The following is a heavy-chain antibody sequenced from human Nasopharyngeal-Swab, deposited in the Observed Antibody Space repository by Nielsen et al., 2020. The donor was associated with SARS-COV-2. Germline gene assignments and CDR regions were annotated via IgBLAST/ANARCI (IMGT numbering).Heavy chain of an antibody. V-gene: IGHV4-39*01. D-gene: IGHD1-26*01. J-gene: IGHJ4*02. CDR3: ARRTEYRASYYLGGYFDY. Sequence: SETLSLTCSVSGVSISSSNYYWGWIRQPPGKGLEWIAGLYYSGFTYYNPSLKSRVIISVDTSKNQISLKLSSVTAADTAVYYCARRTEYRASYYLGGYFDYWGQGTLVTVSS. CDR2: LYYSGFT. CDR1: GVSISSSNYY.